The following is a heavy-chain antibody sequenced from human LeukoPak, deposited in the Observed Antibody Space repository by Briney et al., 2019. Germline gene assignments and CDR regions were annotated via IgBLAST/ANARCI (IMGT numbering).Heavy chain of an antibody. V-gene: IGHV3-74*01. CDR2: INSDGSKT. D-gene: IGHD4-23*01. CDR3: AGELVTGS. J-gene: IGHJ5*02. CDR1: GFSFSSYT. Sequence: GGSLRLSRTASGFSFSSYTMNWVRQAPGKGLVWVSSINSDGSKTTYADSVKGRFTISRDNAKNTLSLQMDSLRAEDTAVYYCAGELVTGSWGQGTLVTVSS.